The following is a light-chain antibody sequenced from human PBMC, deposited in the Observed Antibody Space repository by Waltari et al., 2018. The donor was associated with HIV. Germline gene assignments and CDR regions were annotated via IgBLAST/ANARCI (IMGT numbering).Light chain of an antibody. Sequence: HSLLTQPPSVTGAPGQKVTTPCPRSNSNIGRNTLSWYQQLPGTSPKLLIYDNNKRPLGIPDRFSGSKSGTSATLGITGLQTGDEADYYCGTWDNSLRTWVFGGGTKLTVL. CDR3: GTWDNSLRTWV. CDR2: DNN. CDR1: NSNIGRNT. J-gene: IGLJ3*02. V-gene: IGLV1-51*01.